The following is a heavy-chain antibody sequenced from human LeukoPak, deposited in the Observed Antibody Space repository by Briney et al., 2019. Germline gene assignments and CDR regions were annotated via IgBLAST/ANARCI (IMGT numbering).Heavy chain of an antibody. CDR2: MNPNSGDT. D-gene: IGHD3-10*01. Sequence: GASVKVSCKASGSTFSSYDINWVRQATGQGLEWMGWMNPNSGDTGYTQRFQGRVTMTRDTSISTAYMELSSLRSEDTAVYYCARGLYGTGSHFDFWGQGTLVTVSS. J-gene: IGHJ4*02. CDR3: ARGLYGTGSHFDF. CDR1: GSTFSSYD. V-gene: IGHV1-8*02.